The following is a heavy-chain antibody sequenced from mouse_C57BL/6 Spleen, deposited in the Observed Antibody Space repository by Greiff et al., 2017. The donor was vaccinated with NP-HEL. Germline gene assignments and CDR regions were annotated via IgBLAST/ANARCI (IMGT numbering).Heavy chain of an antibody. CDR2: ISSGGDYI. Sequence: EVQLVESGEGLVKPGGSLKLSCAASGFTFSSYAMSWVRQTPEKRLEWVAYISSGGDYIYYADTVKGRFTISRDNARNTLYLQMSSLKSEDTAMYYCTRDRSSGHYFDYWGQGTTLTVSS. CDR1: GFTFSSYA. CDR3: TRDRSSGHYFDY. V-gene: IGHV5-9-1*02. D-gene: IGHD3-1*01. J-gene: IGHJ2*01.